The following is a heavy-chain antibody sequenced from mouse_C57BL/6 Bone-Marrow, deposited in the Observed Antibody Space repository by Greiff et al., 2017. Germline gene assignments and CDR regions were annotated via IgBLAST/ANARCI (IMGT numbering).Heavy chain of an antibody. CDR2: IHPNSGST. CDR1: GYTFTSYW. J-gene: IGHJ3*01. Sequence: QVQLKQPGAELVKPGASVKLSCKASGYTFTSYWMHWVKQRPGQGLEWIGMIHPNSGSTNYNEKFKSKATLTVDKSSSTAYMQLSSLTSEDSAVYYCARSLITTVVEENWFAYWGQGTLVTVSA. D-gene: IGHD1-1*01. V-gene: IGHV1-64*01. CDR3: ARSLITTVVEENWFAY.